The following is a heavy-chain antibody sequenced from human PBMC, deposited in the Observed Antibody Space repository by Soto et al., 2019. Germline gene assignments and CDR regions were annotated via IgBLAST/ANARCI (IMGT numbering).Heavy chain of an antibody. CDR1: GISLSTRGVG. V-gene: IGHV2-5*02. Sequence: QITLNESGPTLVKPTQTLTLTCTFSGISLSTRGVGVGWIRQPPGKALEWLALLYWDDDERYSPSLMSRLTITKDTSKNQVFLTMTNVDPVDTATYYCAHRPRGFTYFFDYWGQGTLVTVSS. CDR3: AHRPRGFTYFFDY. CDR2: LYWDDDE. J-gene: IGHJ4*02.